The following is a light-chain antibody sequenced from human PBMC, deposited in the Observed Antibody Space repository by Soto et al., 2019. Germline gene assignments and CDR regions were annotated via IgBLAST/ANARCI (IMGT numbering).Light chain of an antibody. Sequence: QSALTQPASVSASPGQSISISCTGTSNDVGAFDYVSWYQQHPGKAPKLIIFEVFNRPSGVSTRFSGSKSSSTASLTISGLQAEDEADYFCSSYTTNNAPVFGGGTKLTVL. CDR3: SSYTTNNAPV. CDR1: SNDVGAFDY. J-gene: IGLJ2*01. V-gene: IGLV2-14*01. CDR2: EVF.